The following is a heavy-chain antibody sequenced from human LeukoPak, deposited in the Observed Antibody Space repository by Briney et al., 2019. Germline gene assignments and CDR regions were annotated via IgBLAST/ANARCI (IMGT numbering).Heavy chain of an antibody. CDR2: IDPNSGGT. J-gene: IGHJ2*01. CDR1: GYTFTGNH. CDR3: AKEADIVSFDL. D-gene: IGHD2-15*01. V-gene: IGHV1-2*02. Sequence: GASVKVSCKASGYTFTGNHVHWVRQAPGQGLEWMGWIDPNSGGTKYAQKFQDRVTMTSDTSISTAYMELSGLRSDDTAVYFCAKEADIVSFDLWGRGTLVIVSS.